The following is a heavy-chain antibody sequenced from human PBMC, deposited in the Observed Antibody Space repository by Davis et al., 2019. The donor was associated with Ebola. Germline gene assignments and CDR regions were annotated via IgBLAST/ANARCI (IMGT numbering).Heavy chain of an antibody. CDR3: ARDIRTYSSSWCGDY. Sequence: SVKVSCKASGGTFSSYAISWVRQAPGQGLEWMGRIIPILGIANYAQKFQGRVTITADESTSTAYMELSSLRSEDTAVYYCARDIRTYSSSWCGDYWGQGTLVTVSS. J-gene: IGHJ4*02. CDR1: GGTFSSYA. D-gene: IGHD6-13*01. CDR2: IIPILGIA. V-gene: IGHV1-69*04.